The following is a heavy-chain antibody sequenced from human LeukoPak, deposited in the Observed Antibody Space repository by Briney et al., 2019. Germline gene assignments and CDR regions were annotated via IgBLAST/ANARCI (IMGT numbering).Heavy chain of an antibody. CDR2: IFSSGNT. D-gene: IGHD3-3*01. J-gene: IGHJ3*02. CDR1: GASINSYY. Sequence: SETLSLTCTVSGASINSYYWSWIRQSPEKGLEWIGYIFSSGNTKYNPSLKSRVTISVDTSKNQFSLKLSSVTAADTAVFYCAGSRDTTFGEVNLGAFDIWGQGTMVTVSS. V-gene: IGHV4-4*09. CDR3: AGSRDTTFGEVNLGAFDI.